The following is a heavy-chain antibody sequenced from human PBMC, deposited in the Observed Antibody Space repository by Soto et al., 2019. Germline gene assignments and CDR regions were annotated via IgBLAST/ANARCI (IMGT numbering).Heavy chain of an antibody. CDR2: TYYRSKWYN. CDR3: ARENDSDKYLPVGWFDA. J-gene: IGHJ5*02. V-gene: IGHV6-1*01. Sequence: PSQTLSLTCAISGDSVSSHSASWTWIRQSPSRGLEWLGRTYYRSKWYNDYAVSVKRRITINPDTSRNQFSLHLNSVTPDDTAVYYCARENDSDKYLPVGWFDAWGQGTQVTVSS. D-gene: IGHD3-22*01. CDR1: GDSVSSHSAS.